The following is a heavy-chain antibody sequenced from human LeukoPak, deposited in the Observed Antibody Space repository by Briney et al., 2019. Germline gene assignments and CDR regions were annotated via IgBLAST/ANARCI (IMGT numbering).Heavy chain of an antibody. CDR1: GFTFTSSA. CDR2: IVVGSGNT. V-gene: IGHV1-58*02. Sequence: SVKVSCKASGFTFTSSAMQWVRQARGQRLEWIGWIVVGSGNTNYAQKFQERVTITRDMSTSTAYMELSSLRSEDSAVYYCAAALYGSGTYNYWGQGTLVTVSS. J-gene: IGHJ4*02. CDR3: AAALYGSGTYNY. D-gene: IGHD3-10*01.